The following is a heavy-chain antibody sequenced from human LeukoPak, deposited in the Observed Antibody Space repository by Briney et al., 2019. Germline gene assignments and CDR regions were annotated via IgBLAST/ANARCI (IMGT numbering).Heavy chain of an antibody. V-gene: IGHV4-34*13. CDR3: ARLNLPSSDAFDI. J-gene: IGHJ3*02. CDR2: GST. Sequence: GSTNYNPSLKSRVTTSVDTSKKQFSLKLSSVTAADTAVYYCARLNLPSSDAFDIWGQGTMVTVSS.